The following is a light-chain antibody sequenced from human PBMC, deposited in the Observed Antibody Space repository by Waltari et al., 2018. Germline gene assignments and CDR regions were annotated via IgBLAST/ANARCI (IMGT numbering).Light chain of an antibody. CDR1: QSVSSY. Sequence: EIVLTQSPATLSLSPGERATLPCRASQSVSSYLAWYQQKPGQAPRLLIYDTSNRATGIPARFSGSGSGTDFTLTISSLEPEDFAVYYCQQRSIWPPAFTFGGGTKVEIK. CDR3: QQRSIWPPAFT. J-gene: IGKJ4*01. CDR2: DTS. V-gene: IGKV3-11*01.